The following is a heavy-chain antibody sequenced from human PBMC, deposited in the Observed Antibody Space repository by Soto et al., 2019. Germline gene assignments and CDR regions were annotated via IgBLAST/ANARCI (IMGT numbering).Heavy chain of an antibody. CDR1: GFSLTTSGVG. V-gene: IGHV2-5*02. Sequence: QITLKESGPTVVKPTETLTLTCTFSGFSLTTSGVGVGWVRQSPGKAPEWLALIYWDDDKRYSTSLNSRLIITKDTSKNQVVLTMANVDPAHTATYYGAHRVLRTVFGLVTTTAIYFDFWGPGTPVVVSS. CDR3: AHRVLRTVFGLVTTTAIYFDF. CDR2: IYWDDDK. J-gene: IGHJ4*02. D-gene: IGHD3-3*01.